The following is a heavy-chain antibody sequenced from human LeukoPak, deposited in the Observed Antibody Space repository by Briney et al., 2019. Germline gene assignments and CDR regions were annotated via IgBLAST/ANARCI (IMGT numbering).Heavy chain of an antibody. D-gene: IGHD1-20*01. J-gene: IGHJ4*02. V-gene: IGHV1-2*02. Sequence: GASVKVSCKASGYTFTGYYMHWVRQAPGQGLEWMGWINPNSGGTNYAQKFQGRVTMTRDTSISTAYMELSRLRSDDTAVYYCARAQFITGTTKMELHYWGQGTLVTVSS. CDR3: ARAQFITGTTKMELHY. CDR1: GYTFTGYY. CDR2: INPNSGGT.